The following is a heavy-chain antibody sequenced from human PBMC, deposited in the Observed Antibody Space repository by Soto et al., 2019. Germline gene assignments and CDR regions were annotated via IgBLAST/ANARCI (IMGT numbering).Heavy chain of an antibody. CDR1: GFTFSNAW. V-gene: IGHV3-15*07. D-gene: IGHD1-26*01. CDR2: VKSKTHGGTT. CDR3: TTDSYSRITLVRFDY. J-gene: IGHJ4*01. Sequence: EVQLVESGGGLVKPGGSLRLSCAASGFTFSNAWINWVRQAPGKGMEWVGRVKSKTHGGTTYYAEHVKGRFAISRDDSNNMLYLQNDSLKIEDTAVYYCTTDSYSRITLVRFDYWGPGTLVTVSS.